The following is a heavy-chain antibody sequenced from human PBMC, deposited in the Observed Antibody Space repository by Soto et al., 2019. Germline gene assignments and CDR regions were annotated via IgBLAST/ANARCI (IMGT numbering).Heavy chain of an antibody. D-gene: IGHD1-20*01. V-gene: IGHV4-39*01. CDR2: SSYSGTT. CDR3: TRRYNWNDNYFDP. J-gene: IGHJ5*02. Sequence: SATLCPPCTKAGASIRVHSHYWNWIGQPPGKGLEWIGSSSYSGTTYFNPSLKSRATISVDTSKNQFSLRLTSVTAADTAIYYCTRRYNWNDNYFDPRGPGALVTAAS. CDR1: GASIRVHSHY.